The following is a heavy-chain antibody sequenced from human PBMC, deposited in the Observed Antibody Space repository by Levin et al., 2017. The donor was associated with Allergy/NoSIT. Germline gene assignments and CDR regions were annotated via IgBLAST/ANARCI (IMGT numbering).Heavy chain of an antibody. CDR2: ISWDGGST. CDR3: AKDKNRYSSGRYYFDY. Sequence: GGSLRLSCAASGFTFDDYTMHWVRQAPGKGLEWVSLISWDGGSTYYADSVKGRFTISRDNSKNFLYLQMNSLRTEDTALYYCAKDKNRYSSGRYYFDYWGQGTLVTVSS. J-gene: IGHJ4*02. V-gene: IGHV3-43*01. CDR1: GFTFDDYT. D-gene: IGHD6-19*01.